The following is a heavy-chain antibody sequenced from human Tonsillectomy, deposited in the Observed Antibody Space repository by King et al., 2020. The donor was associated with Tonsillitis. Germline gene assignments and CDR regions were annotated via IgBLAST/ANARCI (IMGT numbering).Heavy chain of an antibody. CDR1: GDSISNYY. J-gene: IGHJ4*02. CDR2: IVDSEST. CDR3: ARGTQGSGYYYLRLSFAY. Sequence: VQLQESGPGLVKPSETLSLTCTVSGDSISNYYWSWIRQPPGKGLEWIGYIVDSESTNYNPSLQGRVTISVDMSKKQFSLKLISVTAADTAVYYCARGTQGSGYYYLRLSFAYWGQGPLVTVSS. D-gene: IGHD3-22*01. V-gene: IGHV4-59*01.